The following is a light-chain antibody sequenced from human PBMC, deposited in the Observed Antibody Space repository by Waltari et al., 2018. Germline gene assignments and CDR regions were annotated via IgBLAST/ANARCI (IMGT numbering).Light chain of an antibody. CDR1: ERISNW. V-gene: IGKV1-5*03. CDR3: QQYDSFWT. Sequence: DIQMTPPPPTLSSSVRDKITSTGRASERISNWLAWYQQKPGKAPKVLIHKASSLESGVPSRFSGSGSATEFTLTISNLQPDDFATYYCQQYDSFWTFGQGTKVEIK. J-gene: IGKJ1*01. CDR2: KAS.